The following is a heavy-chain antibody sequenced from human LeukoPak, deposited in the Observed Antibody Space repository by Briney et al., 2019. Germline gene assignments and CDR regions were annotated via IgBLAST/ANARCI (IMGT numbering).Heavy chain of an antibody. V-gene: IGHV3-23*01. CDR1: GFTFSSYA. D-gene: IGHD3-3*01. J-gene: IGHJ4*02. CDR3: AKDPLLRFFFRPLGPGTSFDY. CDR2: IGSTGDST. Sequence: GGSLRLSCAASGFTFSSYAMSWVRQAPGKGLEWVSTIGSTGDSTYYADSVKGRFTISRDNSRNTLYLQMNSLSAEDTAVYYCAKDPLLRFFFRPLGPGTSFDYWGQGTLVTVSS.